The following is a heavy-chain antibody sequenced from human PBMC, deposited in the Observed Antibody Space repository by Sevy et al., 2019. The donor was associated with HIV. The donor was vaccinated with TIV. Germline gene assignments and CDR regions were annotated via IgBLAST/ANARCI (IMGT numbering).Heavy chain of an antibody. CDR3: ARPHTSGWTRFEH. CDR1: GDSITGYY. D-gene: IGHD6-19*01. CDR2: VHNGGST. V-gene: IGHV4-59*01. J-gene: IGHJ5*02. Sequence: SETLSFTCTVSGDSITGYYWAWIRQPPGKGLEWIGNVHNGGSTNYNPSLKSRLTISVDTTNNQFSLKLGSVTVADTAVYFCARPHTSGWTRFEHRGQGILVTVSS.